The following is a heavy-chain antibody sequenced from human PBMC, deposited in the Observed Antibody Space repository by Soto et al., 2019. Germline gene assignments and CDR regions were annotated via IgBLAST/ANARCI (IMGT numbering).Heavy chain of an antibody. V-gene: IGHV4-30-4*01. CDR1: GVSVSDDDYH. CDR2: IYHSGPT. Sequence: QVQLQESGPGLVTPSQTLSLLCTVTGVSVSDDDYHWGWVRQPPGKGLEWIGCIYHSGPTYYNSSLKSRLTMTVDTSKNQFFLKLTSVTVADTALYFCAREIRAARGSDVFDVWGQGKMVTVSS. J-gene: IGHJ3*01. D-gene: IGHD6-13*01. CDR3: AREIRAARGSDVFDV.